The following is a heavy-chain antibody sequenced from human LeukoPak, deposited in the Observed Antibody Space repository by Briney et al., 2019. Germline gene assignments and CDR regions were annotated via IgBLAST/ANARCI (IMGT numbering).Heavy chain of an antibody. J-gene: IGHJ2*01. CDR2: IYPGDSDV. CDR3: GGSLIGGPSSGNNFDP. CDR1: GYIFTKFW. D-gene: IGHD1-1*01. Sequence: GESLKISCKGSGYIFTKFWIGWVRHMPGKGLEWMGIIYPGDSDVRYRPSFRGQVTISADKSVSTAYLQWSSLKASDTAMYYCGGSLIGGPSSGNNFDPWGRGTLVTVSS. V-gene: IGHV5-51*01.